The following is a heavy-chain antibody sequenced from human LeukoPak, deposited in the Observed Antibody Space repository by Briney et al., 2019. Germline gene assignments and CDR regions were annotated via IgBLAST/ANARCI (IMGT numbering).Heavy chain of an antibody. Sequence: GGSLRLSCAASGFTFSSSVMSWVRQAPGKGLEWVGRIKSKTDGGTTDYAAPVKGRFTISRDDSKNTLYLQMNSLKTEDTAVYYCTTVEKWELTFDYWGQGTLVTVSS. CDR3: TTVEKWELTFDY. CDR2: IKSKTDGGTT. J-gene: IGHJ4*02. V-gene: IGHV3-15*01. D-gene: IGHD1-26*01. CDR1: GFTFSSSV.